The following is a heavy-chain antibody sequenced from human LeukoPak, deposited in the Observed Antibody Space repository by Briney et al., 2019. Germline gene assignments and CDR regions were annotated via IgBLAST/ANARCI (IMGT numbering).Heavy chain of an antibody. J-gene: IGHJ3*01. CDR1: GFTLINHW. Sequence: GGSLRLSCAASGFTLINHWMHWVRQAPGKGLVWISRINGDETLTTYEDSVKGRFTISRDNAKNTVYLQMNSLRDEDTAVFYCVRGLGGLWGQGTMVTVSS. V-gene: IGHV3-74*01. D-gene: IGHD3-16*01. CDR3: VRGLGGL. CDR2: INGDETLT.